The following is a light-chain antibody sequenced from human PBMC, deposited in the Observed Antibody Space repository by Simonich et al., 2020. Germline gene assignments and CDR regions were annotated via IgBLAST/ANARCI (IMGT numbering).Light chain of an antibody. J-gene: IGKJ3*01. CDR2: WAA. CDR1: QSVLYSSNNKNY. V-gene: IGKV4-1*01. Sequence: DIVMTQSPDSLAVSLGERATINCKSSQSVLYSSNNKNYLAWYQQKPGQPPKLLIYWAATRESGVPDRFSGSGSGTEFTLTISSMQSEDFAVYYCQQYNNWPLTFGPGTKVDIK. CDR3: QQYNNWPLT.